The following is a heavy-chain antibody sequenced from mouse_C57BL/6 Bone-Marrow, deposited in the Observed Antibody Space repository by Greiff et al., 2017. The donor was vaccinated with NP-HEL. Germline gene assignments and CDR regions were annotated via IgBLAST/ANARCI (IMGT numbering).Heavy chain of an antibody. CDR3: ARLTTVVASYYYAMDY. V-gene: IGHV5-17*01. D-gene: IGHD1-1*01. CDR1: GFTFSDYG. J-gene: IGHJ4*01. CDR2: ISSGSSTI. Sequence: EVQRVESGGGLVKPGGSLKLSCAASGFTFSDYGMHWVRQAPEKGLEWVAYISSGSSTIYYADTVKGRFTISRDNAKNTLFLQMTSLRSEDTAMYYCARLTTVVASYYYAMDYWGQGTSVTVSS.